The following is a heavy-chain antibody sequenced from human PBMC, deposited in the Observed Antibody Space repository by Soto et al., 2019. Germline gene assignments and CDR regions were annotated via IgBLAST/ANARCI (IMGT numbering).Heavy chain of an antibody. Sequence: QVQLVESGGGVVQPGRSLRLSCAASGFTFSSYAMHWVRQAPGKGLEWVAVISYDGSNKYYADSVKGRFTISRDNSKNPLYLQMNSLRAEDTAVYYCARGDAWGYGMDVWGQGTTVTVSS. J-gene: IGHJ6*02. CDR2: ISYDGSNK. CDR1: GFTFSSYA. D-gene: IGHD3-16*01. CDR3: ARGDAWGYGMDV. V-gene: IGHV3-30-3*01.